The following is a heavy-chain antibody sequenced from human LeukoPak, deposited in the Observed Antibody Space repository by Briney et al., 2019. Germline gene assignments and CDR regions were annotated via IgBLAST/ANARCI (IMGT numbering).Heavy chain of an antibody. J-gene: IGHJ6*02. CDR1: GYTFTSYG. V-gene: IGHV1-18*01. CDR3: ARDWYDFWSGYYKSQEDYYYGMDV. Sequence: ASVTVSCKASGYTFTSYGISWVRQAPGQGLEWMGWISAYNGNTNHAQKLQGRVTMTTDTSTSTAYMELRSLRSDDTAVYYCARDWYDFWSGYYKSQEDYYYGMDVWGQGTTVTVSS. CDR2: ISAYNGNT. D-gene: IGHD3-3*01.